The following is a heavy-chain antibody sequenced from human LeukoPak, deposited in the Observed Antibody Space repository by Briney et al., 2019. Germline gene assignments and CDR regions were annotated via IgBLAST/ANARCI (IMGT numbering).Heavy chain of an antibody. CDR2: ISGSGGST. CDR3: AKDGTTTITFDY. J-gene: IGHJ4*02. V-gene: IGHV3-23*01. D-gene: IGHD1-1*01. CDR1: GFTFSSYA. Sequence: PGGSLRLSCADSGFTFSSYAMSWVRQAPGKGLEYVSVISGSGGSTHYRDSVKGRFTISRDNSKNTLYLQMNSLRVEDTAVYYCAKDGTTTITFDYWGQGTLVTVSS.